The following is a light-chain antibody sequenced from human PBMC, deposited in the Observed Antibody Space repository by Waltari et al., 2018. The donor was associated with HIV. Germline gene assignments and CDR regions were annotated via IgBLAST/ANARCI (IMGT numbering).Light chain of an antibody. CDR3: SSYAGSNNLV. Sequence: QSALTQPPSASGSPGQSVTISCTGTSSDVGGYKFVSWYQQHPGKAPKLMIFEVTKRPSGVPARFSGSKSGNTASLTVSGLQADDEADYYCSSYAGSNNLVFGGGTKLTVL. CDR2: EVT. CDR1: SSDVGGYKF. J-gene: IGLJ2*01. V-gene: IGLV2-8*01.